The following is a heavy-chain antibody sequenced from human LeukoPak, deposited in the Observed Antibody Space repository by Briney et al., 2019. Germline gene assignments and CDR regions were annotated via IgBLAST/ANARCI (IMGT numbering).Heavy chain of an antibody. CDR3: AKIAVPVPGRYHIDV. Sequence: PGGSLRLSCAASGFIVSSNYMSWVRQAPGKGLEWVSVIYSGGSTYYADSVKGRFTISRDNAKNSLYLQMTSLKAEDTALYYCAKIAVPVPGRYHIDVWGKGTTVTVSS. CDR2: IYSGGST. J-gene: IGHJ6*03. CDR1: GFIVSSNY. D-gene: IGHD2-2*01. V-gene: IGHV3-53*01.